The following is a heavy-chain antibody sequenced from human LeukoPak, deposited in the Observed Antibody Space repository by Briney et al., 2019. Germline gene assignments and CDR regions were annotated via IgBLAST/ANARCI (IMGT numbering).Heavy chain of an antibody. D-gene: IGHD1-14*01. Sequence: SETLSLTCTVSGVSMTNYYLNWIRQSPGKGLEWIAYSHNIRETKYNPSLKRRITISVETSKNEISFKLISVTAPDTAAYYCARQPGGTAAFDIWGQGTTVTVSA. CDR3: ARQPGGTAAFDI. J-gene: IGHJ3*02. CDR1: GVSMTNYY. V-gene: IGHV4-59*08. CDR2: SHNIRET.